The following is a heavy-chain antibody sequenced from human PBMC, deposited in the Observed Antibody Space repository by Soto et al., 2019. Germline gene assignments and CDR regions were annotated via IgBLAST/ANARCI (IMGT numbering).Heavy chain of an antibody. Sequence: GGSLRLSCAASGFTFSSYAMSWVRQAPGKGLEWVSAISGSGGSTYYADSVKGQFTISRDNSKNTLYLQMNSLRAEDTAVYYCESHGESITIFGVVIDYWGQGTLVTVSS. CDR3: ESHGESITIFGVVIDY. D-gene: IGHD3-3*01. V-gene: IGHV3-23*01. CDR2: ISGSGGST. J-gene: IGHJ4*02. CDR1: GFTFSSYA.